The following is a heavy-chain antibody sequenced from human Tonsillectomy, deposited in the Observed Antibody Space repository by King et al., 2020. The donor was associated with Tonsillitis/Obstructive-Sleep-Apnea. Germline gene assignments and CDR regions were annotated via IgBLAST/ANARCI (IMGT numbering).Heavy chain of an antibody. D-gene: IGHD7-27*01. V-gene: IGHV4-59*01. CDR1: GGSISSYY. J-gene: IGHJ3*02. Sequence: LPLQESGPGLVKPSETLSLTCTVSGGSISSYYWSWLRQPPGKGLEWIGYIYYSGSTNYNPSLKSRVTISVDTSKNQFSLKLSSVTAADTAVYYCARDLGIRGAFDIWGQGTMVTVSS. CDR3: ARDLGIRGAFDI. CDR2: IYYSGST.